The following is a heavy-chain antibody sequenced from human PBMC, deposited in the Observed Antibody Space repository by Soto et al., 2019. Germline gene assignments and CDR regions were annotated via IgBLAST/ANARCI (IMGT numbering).Heavy chain of an antibody. J-gene: IGHJ4*02. D-gene: IGHD2-2*01. CDR3: ARYRSTSCSQAYCFDF. V-gene: IGHV4-59*01. CDR2: IYYSGST. Sequence: SDTLSLTCTVSGGSISGSIWSWIRQPPGKKLEWIGYIYYSGSTNYNPSLKSRVTISLDTSRNQFSLKLSSVTAADTAVYYCARYRSTSCSQAYCFDFWGQGTLVTVAS. CDR1: GGSISGSI.